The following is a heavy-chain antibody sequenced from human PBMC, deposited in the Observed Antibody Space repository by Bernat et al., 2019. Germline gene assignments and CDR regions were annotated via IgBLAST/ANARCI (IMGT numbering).Heavy chain of an antibody. CDR2: IRSKANSYET. CDR3: TRQEGYGDYPDY. J-gene: IGHJ4*02. V-gene: IGHV3-73*02. Sequence: EVQLVESGGGLVQPGGSLKLSCAVSGFTFSGSAMHWVRQASGKGLGWVGRIRSKANSYETAYTATVTGGFTISRDYSKNTAYLQMNSLKTGDTAVYYCTRQEGYGDYPDYRGQGTLVTVSS. D-gene: IGHD4-17*01. CDR1: GFTFSGSA.